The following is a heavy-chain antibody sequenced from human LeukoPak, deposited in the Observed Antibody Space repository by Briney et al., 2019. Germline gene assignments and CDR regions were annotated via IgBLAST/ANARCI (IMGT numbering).Heavy chain of an antibody. CDR2: INWDGGST. CDR1: GFTFDDYG. D-gene: IGHD3-3*01. CDR3: ARGIRFLEWLSGFDY. Sequence: GGSLRLSCAASGFTFDDYGMSWVRQVPGKGLEWVSGINWDGGSTGYADSVKGRFTISRDNAKNSLYLQMDSLRVEDTALYYCARGIRFLEWLSGFDYWGQGTLVTVSS. J-gene: IGHJ4*02. V-gene: IGHV3-20*04.